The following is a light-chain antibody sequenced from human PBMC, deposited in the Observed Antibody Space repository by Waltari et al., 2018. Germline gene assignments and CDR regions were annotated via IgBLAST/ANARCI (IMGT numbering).Light chain of an antibody. CDR3: QQYLDTPS. CDR1: QSLLFNANNKNY. J-gene: IGKJ3*01. Sequence: DIVMTQSPDSLAVSLGEGATITCKSGQSLLFNANNKNYLAWVQQKPGQPPKRLIYWASTRESGVPDRFSGSGSGTDFTLTISSLQPADVAVYYCQQYLDTPSFGPGTRVEIK. V-gene: IGKV4-1*01. CDR2: WAS.